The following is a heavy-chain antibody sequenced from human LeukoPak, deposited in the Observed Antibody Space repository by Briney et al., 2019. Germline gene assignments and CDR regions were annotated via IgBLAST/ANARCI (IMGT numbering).Heavy chain of an antibody. CDR3: AKDGRCFDWLSNSYYYYYYMDV. Sequence: GGSLRLSCAASGFTFSSYGTHWVRQAPGKGLEWVAVIWYDGSNKYYADSVKGRFTISRDNSKNTLYLQTNSLRAEDTAVYYCAKDGRCFDWLSNSYYYYYYMDVWGKGTTVTVSS. J-gene: IGHJ6*03. CDR2: IWYDGSNK. CDR1: GFTFSSYG. D-gene: IGHD3-9*01. V-gene: IGHV3-33*06.